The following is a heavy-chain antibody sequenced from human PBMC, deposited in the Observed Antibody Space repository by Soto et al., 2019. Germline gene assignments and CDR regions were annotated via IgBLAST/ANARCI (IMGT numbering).Heavy chain of an antibody. Sequence: SVKVSCKASGCTFSSYAISWVRQAPGQGLEWMGGIIPIFGTANYAQKFQGRVTITADESTSKAYMELSSLRSEDTAVYYCARLPRTGTTKYQYYGMDVWGQGNMVTVYS. D-gene: IGHD1-7*01. CDR2: IIPIFGTA. V-gene: IGHV1-69*13. CDR3: ARLPRTGTTKYQYYGMDV. J-gene: IGHJ6*02. CDR1: GCTFSSYA.